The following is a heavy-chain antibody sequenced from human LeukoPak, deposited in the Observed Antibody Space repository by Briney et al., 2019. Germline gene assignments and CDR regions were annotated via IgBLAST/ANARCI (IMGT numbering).Heavy chain of an antibody. CDR1: GFTFGNYA. V-gene: IGHV3-30*04. J-gene: IGHJ3*02. CDR3: AKVAYYNDSSGYYLDAFDI. Sequence: GGSLRLSCAASGFTFGNYAMHWVRQAPGKGLEWVAFISYDGSSQYYSDSVKGRFTISRDNSKNTLYLQMNSLRAEDTAVYYCAKVAYYNDSSGYYLDAFDIWGQGTMVTVSS. CDR2: ISYDGSSQ. D-gene: IGHD3-22*01.